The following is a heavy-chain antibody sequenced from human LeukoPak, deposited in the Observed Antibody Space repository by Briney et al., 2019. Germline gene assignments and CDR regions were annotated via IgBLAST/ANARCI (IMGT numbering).Heavy chain of an antibody. CDR3: TRRSYGSASPLRMDV. CDR1: GGSISGYY. D-gene: IGHD3-10*01. CDR2: IYYLGGT. Sequence: SETLSLTCTVSGGSISGYYRTWIRQTPGKGLEWIGYIYYLGGTNYNPSLKSRVTISLGTSKNQFSLNLSSVTAADTAVYYCTRRSYGSASPLRMDVWGQGTTVTVSS. V-gene: IGHV4-59*08. J-gene: IGHJ6*02.